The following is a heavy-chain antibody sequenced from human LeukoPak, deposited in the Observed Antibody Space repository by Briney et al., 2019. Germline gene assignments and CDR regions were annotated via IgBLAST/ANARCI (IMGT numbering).Heavy chain of an antibody. D-gene: IGHD1-26*01. CDR2: VNPNSGDT. J-gene: IGHJ5*01. CDR1: GYTFTSYY. V-gene: IGHV1-2*02. CDR3: ARASGSYWWFDS. Sequence: ASVKVSCKASGYTFTSYYMHWVRQAPGQGLEWMGCVNPNSGDTNYAQKFQGSVTMTRDTSISTVYMELSRLRSDDTAVYYCARASGSYWWFDSWGQGTLVTVSS.